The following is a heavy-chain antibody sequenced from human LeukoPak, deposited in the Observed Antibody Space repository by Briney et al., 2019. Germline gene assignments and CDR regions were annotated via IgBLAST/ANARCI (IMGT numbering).Heavy chain of an antibody. D-gene: IGHD3-22*01. J-gene: IGHJ4*02. Sequence: SETLSLTCIVSGXSISGYYGSWIRRPPGKGLEWIGYIYNSGSTNYNPSLKSRVTMSTDTSKKQISLKLSSVTAADTAVYYCARHYYDSSGYLRSFDHWGQGTLVTIPS. CDR3: ARHYYDSSGYLRSFDH. CDR1: GXSISGYY. CDR2: IYNSGST. V-gene: IGHV4-59*08.